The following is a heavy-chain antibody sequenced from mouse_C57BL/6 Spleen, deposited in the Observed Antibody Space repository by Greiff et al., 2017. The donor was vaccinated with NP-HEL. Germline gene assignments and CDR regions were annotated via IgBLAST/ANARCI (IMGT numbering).Heavy chain of an antibody. CDR1: GYTFTDYY. D-gene: IGHD2-4*01. Sequence: EVQLQQSGPELVKPGASVKISCKASGYTFTDYYMNWVKQSHGKSLEWIGDINPNNGGTSYNQKFKGKATLTVDKSSSTAYMELRSLTSEDSAVYYCARDDYDDAWGQGTLVTVSA. CDR3: ARDDYDDA. CDR2: INPNNGGT. J-gene: IGHJ3*01. V-gene: IGHV1-26*01.